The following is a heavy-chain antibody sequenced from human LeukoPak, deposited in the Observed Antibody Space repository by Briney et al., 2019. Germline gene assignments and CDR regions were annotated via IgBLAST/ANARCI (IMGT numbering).Heavy chain of an antibody. V-gene: IGHV4-39*07. CDR1: GGSISSSSYY. D-gene: IGHD1-26*01. J-gene: IGHJ4*02. Sequence: SETLSLTCTVSGGSISSSSYYWGWIRQPPGKGLEWIGSIYYSGSTYHNPSLKSRVTISVDTSKNQFSLKLSSVTAADTAAYHCARASLRGSYYFDYWGQGTLVTVSS. CDR2: IYYSGST. CDR3: ARASLRGSYYFDY.